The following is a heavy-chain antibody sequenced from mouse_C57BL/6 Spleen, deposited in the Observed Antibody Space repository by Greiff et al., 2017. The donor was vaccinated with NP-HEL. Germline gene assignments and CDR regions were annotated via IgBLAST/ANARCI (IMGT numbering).Heavy chain of an antibody. J-gene: IGHJ3*01. V-gene: IGHV1-50*01. Sequence: QVQLKQPGAELVKPGASVKLSCKASGYTFTSYWMQWVKQRPGQGLEWIGEIDPSDSYTNYNQKFKGKATLTVDTSSSTAYMQLSSLTSEDSAVYYCATYDYGGFAYWGQGTLVTVSA. CDR3: ATYDYGGFAY. CDR1: GYTFTSYW. CDR2: IDPSDSYT. D-gene: IGHD2-4*01.